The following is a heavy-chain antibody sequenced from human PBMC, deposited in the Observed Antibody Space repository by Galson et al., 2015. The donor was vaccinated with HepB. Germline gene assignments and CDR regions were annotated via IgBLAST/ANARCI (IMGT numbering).Heavy chain of an antibody. J-gene: IGHJ4*02. Sequence: SLRLSCAASGFSFSTCTMNWVRQAPGKGLEWVASISTTATHIYYAGSVQGRFTISRDNAKNSLYLQLSSLRAEDTAVYYCAKDTPNPPARGWSYFDLWGQGTLVTVSS. D-gene: IGHD2-15*01. CDR1: GFSFSTCT. CDR2: ISTTATHI. V-gene: IGHV3-21*01. CDR3: AKDTPNPPARGWSYFDL.